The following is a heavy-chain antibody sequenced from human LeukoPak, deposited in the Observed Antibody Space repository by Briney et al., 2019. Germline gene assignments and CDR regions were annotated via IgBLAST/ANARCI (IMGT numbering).Heavy chain of an antibody. CDR1: GGGFTFPSHA. J-gene: IGHJ3*02. D-gene: IGHD3-22*01. Sequence: ASVKVSCKASGGGFTFPSHAISWVRQAPGQGLEWMGGLIPIYGSANYAQKFQGRVTITSDESTRTVYMELSSLRPEDSAVYYCAGFFYDNSGDAFDIWGQGTMVTVSS. CDR3: AGFFYDNSGDAFDI. V-gene: IGHV1-69*13. CDR2: LIPIYGSA.